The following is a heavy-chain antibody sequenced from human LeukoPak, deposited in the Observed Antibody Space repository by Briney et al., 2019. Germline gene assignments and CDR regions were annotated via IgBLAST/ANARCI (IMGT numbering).Heavy chain of an antibody. CDR1: GYSITSGYH. D-gene: IGHD1-26*01. J-gene: IGHJ4*02. Sequence: SETLSLTCTVSGYSITSGYHWGWIRQPPGKGLEWIASIYHSGTTYYNPSLKSRVTISVDTSKNQFSLKLSSVTAADTAVYYCARAAVGGRDYWGQGTLVTVSS. CDR3: ARAAVGGRDY. CDR2: IYHSGTT. V-gene: IGHV4-38-2*02.